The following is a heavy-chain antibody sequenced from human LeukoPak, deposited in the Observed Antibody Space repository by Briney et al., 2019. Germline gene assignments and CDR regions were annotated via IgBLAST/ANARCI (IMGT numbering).Heavy chain of an antibody. CDR2: IRYDGSNK. V-gene: IGHV3-30*02. Sequence: PGGSLRLSCATSEFSFSSHGMHWVRQAPGKGLEWVAFIRYDGSNKYYADSVKGRFTISKDNSKNTLYLQMNSLRAEDTAVYYCAKDSEIYGDLGYWGQGTLVTVSS. CDR1: EFSFSSHG. D-gene: IGHD1-26*01. CDR3: AKDSEIYGDLGY. J-gene: IGHJ4*02.